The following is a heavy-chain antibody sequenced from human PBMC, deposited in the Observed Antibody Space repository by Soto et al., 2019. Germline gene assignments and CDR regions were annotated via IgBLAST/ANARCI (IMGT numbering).Heavy chain of an antibody. CDR1: GFTLSTDW. CDR3: GTAERGTAAGGTVK. Sequence: EVQVVESGGGLVQPGGSLRLSCAASGFTLSTDWMTWVRQAPGKGLEWVANIKQDGSEKYYVDSVKGRFTVSRDNAKNSLYLQMNSLRTEDTAVYDCGTAERGTAAGGTVKWGQGTLVTVSS. D-gene: IGHD6-13*01. V-gene: IGHV3-7*01. CDR2: IKQDGSEK. J-gene: IGHJ4*02.